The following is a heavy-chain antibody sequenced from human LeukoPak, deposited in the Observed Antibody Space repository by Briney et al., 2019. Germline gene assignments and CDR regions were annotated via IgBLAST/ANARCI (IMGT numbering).Heavy chain of an antibody. CDR2: ISASGVST. CDR3: AKGAQYDFWSGYTLEYFDV. CDR1: VTLDNYA. D-gene: IGHD3-3*01. V-gene: IGHV3-23*01. J-gene: IGHJ4*02. Sequence: GGSLRLSCAASVTLDNYAMIWVRHAPGKGLEWVSFISASGVSTYYADSVKGRFTISRDNSNNTLYLQISTLRAEDSATYYCAKGAQYDFWSGYTLEYFDVWGRGTLVTVSS.